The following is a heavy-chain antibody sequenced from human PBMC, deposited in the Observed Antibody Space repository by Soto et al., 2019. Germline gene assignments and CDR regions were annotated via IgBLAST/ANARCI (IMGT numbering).Heavy chain of an antibody. J-gene: IGHJ6*02. Sequence: EVQLLESGGGLVQPGGSLRLSCAASGFTFSSYAMSWVRQAPGKGLEWVSAISGSGGSTYYADSVKGRFTISRDNSKNTLYLQMNSLRAEDTAVYYCAKEGWELLPRHFYYYYGMDVWGQGTTVTVSS. CDR3: AKEGWELLPRHFYYYYGMDV. CDR2: ISGSGGST. V-gene: IGHV3-23*01. D-gene: IGHD1-26*01. CDR1: GFTFSSYA.